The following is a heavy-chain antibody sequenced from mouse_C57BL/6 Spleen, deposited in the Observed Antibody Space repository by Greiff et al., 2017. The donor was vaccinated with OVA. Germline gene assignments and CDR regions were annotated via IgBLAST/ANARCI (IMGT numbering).Heavy chain of an antibody. CDR1: GFTFSDYY. Sequence: EVKLVESGGGLVQPGGSLKLSCAASGFTFSDYYMYWVRQTPEKRLEWVAYISNGGGSTYYPDTVKGRFTISRDNAKNTLYLQMSRLKSEDTAMYYCARHGGSRYYYAMDYWGQGTSVTVSS. CDR3: ARHGGSRYYYAMDY. V-gene: IGHV5-12*01. CDR2: ISNGGGST. D-gene: IGHD1-1*01. J-gene: IGHJ4*01.